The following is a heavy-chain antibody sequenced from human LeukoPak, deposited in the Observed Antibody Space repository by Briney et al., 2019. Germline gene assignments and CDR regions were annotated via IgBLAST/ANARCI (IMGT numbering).Heavy chain of an antibody. J-gene: IGHJ4*02. V-gene: IGHV3-48*03. D-gene: IGHD2-15*01. Sequence: PGGSLRLSCAASGFTFSSYEMNWVRQAPGKGLEWVSYISSSGSTIYYADSVKGRFTISRDNAKNSLYLQMNSLRAEDTAVYYCARDLLDCSGGSCYSGTVMARDYWGQGTLVTVSS. CDR3: ARDLLDCSGGSCYSGTVMARDY. CDR2: ISSSGSTI. CDR1: GFTFSSYE.